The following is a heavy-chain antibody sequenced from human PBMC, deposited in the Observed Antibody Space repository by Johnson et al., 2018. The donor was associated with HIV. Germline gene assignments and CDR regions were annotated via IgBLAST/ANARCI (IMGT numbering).Heavy chain of an antibody. V-gene: IGHV3-30*14. CDR2: IYSGGST. Sequence: QVQLVESGGGVVQPGRSLRLSCAASGFTFSSYAMHWVRQAPGKGLEWVAVIYSGGSTYYADSVKGRFTISRDNSKNTLYLQMNSLRAEDTAVYYCARDRPPGDNVRGLFGLRRAMWG. J-gene: IGHJ1*01. CDR1: GFTFSSYA. D-gene: IGHD3-10*02. CDR3: ARDRPPGDNVRGLFGLRRAM.